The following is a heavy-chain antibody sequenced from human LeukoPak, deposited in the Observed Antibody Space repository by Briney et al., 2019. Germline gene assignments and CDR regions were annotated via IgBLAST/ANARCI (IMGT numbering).Heavy chain of an antibody. D-gene: IGHD2-2*01. CDR2: ISSSGSTI. CDR1: GFTFSDYY. Sequence: GGSLRLSCAASGFTFSDYYMSWIRQAPGKGLEWVSYISSSGSTIYYADSVKGRFTISRDNAKNSPYLQMNSLRAEDTAVYYCARDSRSYCSSTSCSSSDAFDIWGQGTMVTVSS. J-gene: IGHJ3*02. CDR3: ARDSRSYCSSTSCSSSDAFDI. V-gene: IGHV3-11*01.